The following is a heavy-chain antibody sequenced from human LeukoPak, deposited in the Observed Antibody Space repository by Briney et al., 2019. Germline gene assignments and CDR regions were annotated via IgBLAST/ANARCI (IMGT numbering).Heavy chain of an antibody. Sequence: GGSLRLSCAGSGFTFNNYGMHWVRQAPAKGLEGVAFIRYDGSNTYYADSVKCRFTISRDNSKNTLYLQMNSLRAEDTAVYYCAKDLAIFSMVRGVNYFDYWGQGTLVTVSS. CDR1: GFTFNNYG. V-gene: IGHV3-30*02. D-gene: IGHD3-10*01. J-gene: IGHJ4*02. CDR3: AKDLAIFSMVRGVNYFDY. CDR2: IRYDGSNT.